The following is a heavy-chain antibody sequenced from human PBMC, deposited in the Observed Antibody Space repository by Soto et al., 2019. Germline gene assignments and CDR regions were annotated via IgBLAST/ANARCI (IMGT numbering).Heavy chain of an antibody. V-gene: IGHV3-23*01. CDR1: GFTFSSYA. Sequence: EVQLLESGGGLVQPGGSLRLSCAASGFTFSSYAMSWVRQAPGKGLEWVSAISGSGGSTYYADSVKGRFTISRDNSKNTLYLQMNSLRAEDTAVYYCAKGADYIWGSYRYTPTAFDYWGQGTLVTVSS. CDR3: AKGADYIWGSYRYTPTAFDY. CDR2: ISGSGGST. D-gene: IGHD3-16*02. J-gene: IGHJ4*02.